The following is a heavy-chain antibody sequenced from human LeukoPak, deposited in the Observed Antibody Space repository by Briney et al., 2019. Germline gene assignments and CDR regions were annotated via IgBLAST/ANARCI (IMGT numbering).Heavy chain of an antibody. CDR2: IIPIFGTA. V-gene: IGHV1-69*05. Sequence: ASVKVSCKASGGTFSSYAISWVRQAPGQGLEWMGGIIPIFGTANYVQKLQGRVTITTDESTSTAYMELSSLRSEGTAVYYCARGGRDGPYYFDYWGQGTPVTVSS. CDR1: GGTFSSYA. J-gene: IGHJ4*02. D-gene: IGHD5-24*01. CDR3: ARGGRDGPYYFDY.